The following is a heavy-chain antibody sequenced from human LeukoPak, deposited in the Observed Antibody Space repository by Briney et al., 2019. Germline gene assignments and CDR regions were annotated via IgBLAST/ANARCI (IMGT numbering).Heavy chain of an antibody. Sequence: SETLSLTCAVYGGSFSGYYWSWIRQPPGKGLEWIGEINHSGSTNYNPSLKSRVTMSVDTSKNQFSLKLSSVTAADTAVYYCANLSSGGRPYWGQGTLVTVSS. CDR2: INHSGST. J-gene: IGHJ4*02. V-gene: IGHV4-34*01. CDR1: GGSFSGYY. D-gene: IGHD3-16*01. CDR3: ANLSSGGRPY.